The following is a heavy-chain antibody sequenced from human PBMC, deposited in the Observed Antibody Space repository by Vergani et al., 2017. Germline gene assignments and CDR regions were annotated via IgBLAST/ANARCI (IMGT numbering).Heavy chain of an antibody. CDR3: AKVYHYDVSDYAPPYYFDY. J-gene: IGHJ4*02. D-gene: IGHD3-22*01. Sequence: EVQLLESGGGLAQPGGSLRLSCAGSGFTFINYDMAWVRQAPGKGLEWVSSISGRSDRTYYADSVKGRFTFSRDKSKSMLYLQMNSLRAEDTAVYYCAKVYHYDVSDYAPPYYFDYWGQGTLVTVSS. CDR1: GFTFINYD. V-gene: IGHV3-23*01. CDR2: ISGRSDRT.